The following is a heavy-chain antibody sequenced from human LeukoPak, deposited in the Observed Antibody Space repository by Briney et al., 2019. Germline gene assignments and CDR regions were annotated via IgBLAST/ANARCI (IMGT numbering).Heavy chain of an antibody. CDR3: ARAMRSYYYYHMDL. V-gene: IGHV3-66*01. CDR1: GFTVSSNY. J-gene: IGHJ6*03. CDR2: IYSGGST. Sequence: GGSLRLSCAASGFTVSSNYMSWVRQAPGKGLEWVSVIYSGGSTYYADSVKGRFTISRDNSKNTLYLQMNSLRAEDTAVYYCARAMRSYYYYHMDLWGKGTTVTISS.